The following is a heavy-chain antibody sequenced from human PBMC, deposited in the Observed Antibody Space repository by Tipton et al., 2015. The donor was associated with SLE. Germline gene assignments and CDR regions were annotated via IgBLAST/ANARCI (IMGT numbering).Heavy chain of an antibody. D-gene: IGHD3-22*01. CDR3: ARVVVVISDAFDI. V-gene: IGHV4-39*07. CDR1: GGSISSGDYY. J-gene: IGHJ3*02. Sequence: TLSLTCTVSGGSISSGDYYWSWIRQPPGKGLEWIGSIYYSGITYYNPSLKSRVTISVDTSKNQFSLNLSSVTAADTAVYYCARVVVVISDAFDIWGQGTMVTVSS. CDR2: IYYSGIT.